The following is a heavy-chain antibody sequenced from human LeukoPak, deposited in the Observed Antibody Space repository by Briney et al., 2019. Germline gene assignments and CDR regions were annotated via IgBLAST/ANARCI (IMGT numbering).Heavy chain of an antibody. J-gene: IGHJ4*02. V-gene: IGHV1-46*01. CDR3: ARARSSWRFDY. D-gene: IGHD6-13*01. CDR2: INPSGGST. Sequence: ASVRVFCKASGYTFTSYYIHWVRQAPGQGLEWMGKINPSGGSTSYAQKFQGRVNMTRDTSTSTVYMELSSLRSEDTAVYYCARARSSWRFDYWGQGTLVTVSS. CDR1: GYTFTSYY.